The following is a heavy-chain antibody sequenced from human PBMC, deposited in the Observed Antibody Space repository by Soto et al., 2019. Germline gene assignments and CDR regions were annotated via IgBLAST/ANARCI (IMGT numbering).Heavy chain of an antibody. CDR2: IYYSGNT. Sequence: SETLSLTCTVSGGSISSDDSYWRWIRQPPGKGLEWIGHIYYSGNTYYNPSLKSRVTISSDTSKKQFSLKLTSVTAADTAVYYCAWHTSTWYGAIPSSGQGTLVTVST. CDR1: GGSISSDDSY. D-gene: IGHD6-13*01. V-gene: IGHV4-30-4*01. CDR3: AWHTSTWYGAIPS. J-gene: IGHJ5*02.